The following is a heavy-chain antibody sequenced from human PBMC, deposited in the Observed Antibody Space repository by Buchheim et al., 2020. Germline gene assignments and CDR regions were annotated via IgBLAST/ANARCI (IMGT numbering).Heavy chain of an antibody. CDR1: GYTFTSYD. D-gene: IGHD3-3*01. CDR2: MNPNSGNT. Sequence: QVQLVQSGAEVKKPGASVKVSCKASGYTFTSYDINWVRQATGQGLEWMGWMNPNSGNTGYAQKFQGRVTMTRNTSISTADMELSSLRSEDTAVYYCARGPSLSHYYDFWSGYYKNYYGMDVWGQGTT. CDR3: ARGPSLSHYYDFWSGYYKNYYGMDV. V-gene: IGHV1-8*01. J-gene: IGHJ6*02.